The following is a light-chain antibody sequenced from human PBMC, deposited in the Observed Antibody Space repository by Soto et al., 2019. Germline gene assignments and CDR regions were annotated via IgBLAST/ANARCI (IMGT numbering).Light chain of an antibody. CDR3: QQYYNTHPLT. V-gene: IGKV4-1*01. J-gene: IGKJ4*01. Sequence: DIVMTQSPDSLAMSLGERATINCKSSQRLFDISSNKNYLSWFQQRPGQPPKLLIYWASTRESGVPDRFSGSGSGTHFTLTISSLQAEDVAVYYCQQYYNTHPLTFGGGTKVEIK. CDR2: WAS. CDR1: QRLFDISSNKNY.